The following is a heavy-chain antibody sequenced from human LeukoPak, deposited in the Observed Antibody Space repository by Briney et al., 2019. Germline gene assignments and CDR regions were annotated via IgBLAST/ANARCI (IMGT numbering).Heavy chain of an antibody. CDR2: IYTSGST. CDR3: ARDYCGGDCYYYYYYYMDV. Sequence: SETLSLTCTVSGGSISSYYWSWIRQPAGKGLEWIGRIYTSGSTNYNPPLKSRVTMSVDTSKNQFSLKLSSVTAADTAVYYCARDYCGGDCYYYYYYYMDVWGKGTTVTVSS. D-gene: IGHD2-21*01. J-gene: IGHJ6*03. V-gene: IGHV4-4*07. CDR1: GGSISSYY.